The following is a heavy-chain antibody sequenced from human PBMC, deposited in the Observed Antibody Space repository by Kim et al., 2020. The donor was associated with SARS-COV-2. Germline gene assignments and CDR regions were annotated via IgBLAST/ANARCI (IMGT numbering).Heavy chain of an antibody. CDR3: AVHKAVFAPLDS. Sequence: SETLSLTCSVSGGSISSDNWSWIRQPPGKGLEWIGYIFYSGSTNYNPSLKSRVTMSLDTSKNQFSLRLSSVTAADTAVYYCAVHKAVFAPLDSWGQGTLVTVSS. CDR1: GGSISSDN. V-gene: IGHV4-59*08. J-gene: IGHJ4*02. CDR2: IFYSGST. D-gene: IGHD2-8*01.